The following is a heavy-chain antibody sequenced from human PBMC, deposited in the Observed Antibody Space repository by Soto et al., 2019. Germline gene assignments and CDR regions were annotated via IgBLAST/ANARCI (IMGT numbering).Heavy chain of an antibody. CDR3: VGTGTTDDF. D-gene: IGHD1-7*01. Sequence: VQLQGSGPGLLKPSQTLSLTCTVSGASVNTGDYYWSYIRQPPGKGLEWLGYIFYVGETYYNPSLKSRATISLNTSRNQFSLTLISVTVADTALDYCVGTGTTDDFWGQGTLVTVSS. CDR2: IFYVGET. CDR1: GASVNTGDYY. J-gene: IGHJ1*01. V-gene: IGHV4-30-4*01.